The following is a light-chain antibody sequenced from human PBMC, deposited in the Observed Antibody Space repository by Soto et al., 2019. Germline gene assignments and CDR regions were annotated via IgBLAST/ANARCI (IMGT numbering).Light chain of an antibody. Sequence: EIVLTQSPDTLSLSPGERATLSCRASQSVGSSLAWYQQKPGQAPRLLISDASNRATGIPARFSGSGSGTDFTLIISSLETEVFAVYFCQRRTNWPSFGQGTKLEIK. CDR3: QRRTNWPS. V-gene: IGKV3-11*01. CDR2: DAS. CDR1: QSVGSS. J-gene: IGKJ2*01.